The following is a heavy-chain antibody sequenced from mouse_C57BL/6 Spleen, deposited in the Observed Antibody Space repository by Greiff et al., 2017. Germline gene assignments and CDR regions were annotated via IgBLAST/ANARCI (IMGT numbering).Heavy chain of an antibody. J-gene: IGHJ2*01. V-gene: IGHV5-17*01. CDR2: ISSGSSTI. CDR1: GFTFSDYG. Sequence: EVKLVESGGGLVKPGGSLKLSCAASGFTFSDYGMHWVRQAPEKGLEWVAYISSGSSTIYYADTVKGRFTISRDNAKNTLFLQMTSLRSEDTAMYYCARPYDGYTGYFDDWGKGTTLTVSS. D-gene: IGHD2-3*01. CDR3: ARPYDGYTGYFDD.